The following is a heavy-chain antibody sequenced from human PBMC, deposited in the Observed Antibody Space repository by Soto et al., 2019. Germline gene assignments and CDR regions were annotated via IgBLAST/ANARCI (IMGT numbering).Heavy chain of an antibody. Sequence: VQLQESGPGLMKPSETLSLTCTVSGGSRNSFYWSWMRQPPGNRLEWIGNIHYSGATNYNPSLQSRVTISADTSRNQCALRLSSVTAADTAVYFCARLVGYTDHGRFDPWGQGFLVTVSS. J-gene: IGHJ5*02. V-gene: IGHV4-59*08. D-gene: IGHD6-25*01. CDR1: GGSRNSFY. CDR2: IHYSGAT. CDR3: ARLVGYTDHGRFDP.